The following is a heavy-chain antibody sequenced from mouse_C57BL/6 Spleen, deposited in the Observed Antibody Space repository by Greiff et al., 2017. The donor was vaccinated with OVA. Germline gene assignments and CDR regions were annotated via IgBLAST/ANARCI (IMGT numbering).Heavy chain of an antibody. CDR2: IDPVTGGT. J-gene: IGHJ2*01. CDR3: TRTDTTVVAPNYFDY. D-gene: IGHD1-1*01. Sequence: VKLMESGAELVRPGASVTLSCKASGYTFTDYEMHWVKQTPVHGLEWIGAIDPVTGGTAYNQKFKGKAILTADKSSSTAYMELRSLTSEDSAVYYCTRTDTTVVAPNYFDYWGQGTTLTVSS. CDR1: GYTFTDYE. V-gene: IGHV1-15*01.